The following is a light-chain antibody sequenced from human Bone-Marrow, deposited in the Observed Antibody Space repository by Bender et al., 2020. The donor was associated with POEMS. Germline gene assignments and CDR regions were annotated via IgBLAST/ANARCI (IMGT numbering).Light chain of an antibody. CDR2: KDR. CDR1: ALPRQY. Sequence: SYELTQPPSVSVSPGQTATITCSGDALPRQYAYWYQQKAGQAPVLIIYKDRKRPSGIPERFSGSSSGTTVTLTISGVQAEDEADYYCQSADSSGTYVVFGGGTKLTVL. V-gene: IGLV3-25*03. CDR3: QSADSSGTYVV. J-gene: IGLJ2*01.